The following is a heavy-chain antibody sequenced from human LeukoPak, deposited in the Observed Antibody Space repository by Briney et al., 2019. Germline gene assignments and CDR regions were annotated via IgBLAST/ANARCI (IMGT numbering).Heavy chain of an antibody. D-gene: IGHD3-3*01. Sequence: ASVNVSCKASGYTFTSYGISWVRQAPGQGLEWMGWISAYNGNTNYAQKLQGRVTMTTDTSTSTAYMELRSLRSDDTAVYYCARGVLTYDFWSGLLPPTVGSYFDYWGQGTLVTVSS. CDR3: ARGVLTYDFWSGLLPPTVGSYFDY. CDR2: ISAYNGNT. CDR1: GYTFTSYG. J-gene: IGHJ4*02. V-gene: IGHV1-18*01.